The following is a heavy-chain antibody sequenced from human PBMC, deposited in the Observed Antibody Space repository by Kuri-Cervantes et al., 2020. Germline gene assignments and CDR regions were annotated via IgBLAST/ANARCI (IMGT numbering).Heavy chain of an antibody. CDR3: ARAGRAAGTGPFYYYYYYYMDV. J-gene: IGHJ6*03. D-gene: IGHD6-13*01. Sequence: SVKVSCKASGYTFASYDINWVRQATGQGLEWMGGIIPTIGTAIYAQKFLGRVTITTDESTSTAYMELSSLKSEDTAVYYCARAGRAAGTGPFYYYYYYYMDVWGKGTTVTVSS. CDR2: IIPTIGTA. V-gene: IGHV1-69*05. CDR1: GYTFASYD.